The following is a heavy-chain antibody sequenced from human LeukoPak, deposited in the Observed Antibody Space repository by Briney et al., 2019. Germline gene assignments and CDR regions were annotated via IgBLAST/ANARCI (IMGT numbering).Heavy chain of an antibody. Sequence: SETLSLTCTVSGGSISSYYWSWIRQPPGKGLEWIGYIYYSGSTNYNPSLKSRVTISVDTSKNQFSLKLSSVTATDTAVYYCARDPLYSSGWYAAFDIWGQGTMVTVSS. CDR3: ARDPLYSSGWYAAFDI. CDR2: IYYSGST. CDR1: GGSISSYY. D-gene: IGHD6-19*01. J-gene: IGHJ3*02. V-gene: IGHV4-59*01.